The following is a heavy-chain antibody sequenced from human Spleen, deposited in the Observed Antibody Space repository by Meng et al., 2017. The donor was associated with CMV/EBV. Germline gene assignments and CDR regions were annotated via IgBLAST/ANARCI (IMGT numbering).Heavy chain of an antibody. V-gene: IGHV3-23*01. CDR1: GFTFATYA. CDR3: AKRGPLEQWLVYYFDY. Sequence: GESLKISCAASGFTFATYAMSWVRQAPGKGLEWVSGISENGGATNYADSVKGRFTISRENSKNTLYLQMNSLRAEDTAVYYCAKRGPLEQWLVYYFDYWSQGTLVTVSS. J-gene: IGHJ4*02. D-gene: IGHD6-19*01. CDR2: ISENGGAT.